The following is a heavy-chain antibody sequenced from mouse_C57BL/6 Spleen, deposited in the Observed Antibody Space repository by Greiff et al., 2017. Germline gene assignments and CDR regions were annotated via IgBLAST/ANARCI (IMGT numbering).Heavy chain of an antibody. V-gene: IGHV1-69*01. CDR2: IDPSDSYT. CDR3: AKGLVVSNWYFDV. Sequence: QVQLQQPGAELVMPWASVKLSCKASGYTFTSYWMHWVRQRPGQGLEWIGEIDPSDSYTNYNQKFKGKSTLTVDKSSRTDYMQLSSLTSEDSAVYYCAKGLVVSNWYFDVWGTGTTVTVAT. D-gene: IGHD1-1*01. CDR1: GYTFTSYW. J-gene: IGHJ1*03.